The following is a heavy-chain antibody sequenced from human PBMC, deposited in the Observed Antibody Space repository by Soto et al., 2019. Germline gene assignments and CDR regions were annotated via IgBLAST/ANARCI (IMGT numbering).Heavy chain of an antibody. CDR1: DLTFNKNA. CDR2: IRVGDGST. CDR3: AKSPPQPRVVSPATIDNPFAH. D-gene: IGHD2-2*01. Sequence: LESGGGLVQPGGPWGSPGTAPDLTFNKNAITGVGQAQGKGRGGVSAIRVGDGSTYNADSVKGRFTISRDNSKNTLFLQMNSLRVEDTAIYYCAKSPPQPRVVSPATIDNPFAHWGQGTRVTVSS. V-gene: IGHV3-23*01. J-gene: IGHJ4*02.